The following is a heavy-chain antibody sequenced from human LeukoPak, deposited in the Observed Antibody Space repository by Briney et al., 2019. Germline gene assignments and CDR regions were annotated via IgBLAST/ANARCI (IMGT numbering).Heavy chain of an antibody. D-gene: IGHD3-22*01. J-gene: IGHJ4*02. CDR1: GFIFTNYF. V-gene: IGHV3-7*01. CDR2: IKHDGSEK. CDR3: AREYYYNSSGKDY. Sequence: GGSLRLSCAASGFIFTNYFMSWVRQAPGKGLEWVASIKHDGSEKYYVDSVRGRFTISRDNTMNSLYLQMSSLRAEDTAVYYCAREYYYNSSGKDYWGQGTLVTVSS.